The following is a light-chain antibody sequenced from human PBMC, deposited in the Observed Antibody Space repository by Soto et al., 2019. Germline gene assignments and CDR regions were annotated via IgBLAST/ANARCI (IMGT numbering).Light chain of an antibody. CDR1: QYVSSF. CDR3: HQRYNSPPT. J-gene: IGKJ1*01. V-gene: IGKV3-11*01. Sequence: IVLTQSPATLSLSPGERATLSCRASQYVSSFLAWYQQKAGQAPRLLIYDASHSATGIPARFSGSGSGTDFTLTINSLETDDFALYYCHQRYNSPPTVGQGTKVDSK. CDR2: DAS.